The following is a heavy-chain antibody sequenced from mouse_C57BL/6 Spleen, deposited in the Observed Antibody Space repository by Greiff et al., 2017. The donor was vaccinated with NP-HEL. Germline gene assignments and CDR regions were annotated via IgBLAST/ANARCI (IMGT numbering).Heavy chain of an antibody. D-gene: IGHD1-1*01. CDR2: ISSGSSTI. Sequence: EVMLVESGGGLVKPGGSLKLSCAASGFTFSDYGMHWVRQAPEKGLEWVAYISSGSSTIYYADTVKGRFTISRDNAKNTLFLQMTSLRSEDTAMYYCARRVYYGSSYRYYAMDYWGQGTSVTVSS. CDR3: ARRVYYGSSYRYYAMDY. CDR1: GFTFSDYG. J-gene: IGHJ4*01. V-gene: IGHV5-17*01.